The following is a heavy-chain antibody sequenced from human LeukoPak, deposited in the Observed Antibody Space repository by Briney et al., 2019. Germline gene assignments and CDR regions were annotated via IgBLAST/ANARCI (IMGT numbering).Heavy chain of an antibody. D-gene: IGHD3-10*01. J-gene: IGHJ2*01. V-gene: IGHV3-73*01. CDR3: SSSLWFGELLKAFDL. CDR1: GFTFSGSA. Sequence: GGSLRLSCAASGFTFSGSAMHWVRQASGKGLEWVGRIRSKANSYATAYAASVKGRFTVSRDDSKNTAYLQMNSLKTEDTAVYYCSSSLWFGELLKAFDLWGRGTLVTVSS. CDR2: IRSKANSYAT.